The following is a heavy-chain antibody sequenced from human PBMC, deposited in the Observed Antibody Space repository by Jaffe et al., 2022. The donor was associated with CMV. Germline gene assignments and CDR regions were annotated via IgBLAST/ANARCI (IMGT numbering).Heavy chain of an antibody. CDR3: AKEGEYLHFYYYYYMDV. CDR2: ISGSGGST. CDR1: GFTFSSYA. V-gene: IGHV3-23*04. D-gene: IGHD2-2*01. J-gene: IGHJ6*03. Sequence: EVQLVESGGGLVQPGGSLRLSCAASGFTFSSYAMSWVRQAPGKGLEWVSAISGSGGSTYYADSVKGRFTISRDNSKNTLYLQMNSLRAEDTAVYYCAKEGEYLHFYYYYYMDVWGKGTTVTVSS.